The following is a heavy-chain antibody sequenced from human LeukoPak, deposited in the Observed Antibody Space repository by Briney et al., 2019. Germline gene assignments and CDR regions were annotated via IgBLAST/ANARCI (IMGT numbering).Heavy chain of an antibody. D-gene: IGHD5-12*01. CDR1: GGSISSYY. CDR3: ARDSGYDRAFDI. CDR2: IYYSGST. Sequence: PSETLSLTCTVSGGSISSYYWSWIRQPPGKGLEWIGYIYYSGSTNYNPSLKSRVTISVDTSKNQFSLKLSSVTAADTAVYYCARDSGYDRAFDIWGQGTMVTVSS. J-gene: IGHJ3*02. V-gene: IGHV4-59*12.